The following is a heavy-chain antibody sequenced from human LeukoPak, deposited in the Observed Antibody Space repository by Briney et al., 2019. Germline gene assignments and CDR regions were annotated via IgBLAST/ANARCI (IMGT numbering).Heavy chain of an antibody. CDR2: IKSKTDGGTT. CDR3: TTQYGPQEKYSSSWYGAFDY. V-gene: IGHV3-15*01. Sequence: PGGSLRLSCAASGFTFSNAWMSWVRQAPGKGLEWVGRIKSKTDGGTTDYAAPVKGRFTISRDDSKNTLYLQMNSLKTEDTAVYYCTTQYGPQEKYSSSWYGAFDYWGQGTLVTVSS. CDR1: GFTFSNAW. D-gene: IGHD6-13*01. J-gene: IGHJ4*02.